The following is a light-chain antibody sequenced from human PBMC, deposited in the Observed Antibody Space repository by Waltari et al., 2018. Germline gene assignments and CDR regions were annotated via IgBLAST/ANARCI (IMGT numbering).Light chain of an antibody. V-gene: IGLV1-40*01. CDR3: QSYDNRLYGTRV. CDR2: NSF. Sequence: QSVLTQPPSVSGAPGHRVTISCTGSSSNIGAGYDLHWYQRLPGAAPKLLIYNSFNRPSGVPDRFSGSKSGMSASLAITGLQAEDEADYYCQSYDNRLYGTRVFGGGTKLTVL. J-gene: IGLJ3*02. CDR1: SSNIGAGYD.